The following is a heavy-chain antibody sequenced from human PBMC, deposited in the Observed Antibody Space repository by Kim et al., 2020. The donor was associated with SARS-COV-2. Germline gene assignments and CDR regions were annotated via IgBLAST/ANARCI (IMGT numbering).Heavy chain of an antibody. D-gene: IGHD7-27*01. CDR1: GFTFSSYA. J-gene: IGHJ6*02. CDR3: ARCLTDYYGMDV. V-gene: IGHV3-30-3*01. Sequence: GGSLRLSCAASGFTFSSYAMHWVRQAPGKGLEWVAVISYDGSNKYYADSVKGRFTISRDNSKNTLQMNSLRAEDTAVYYCARCLTDYYGMDVWGQWTTVTVSS. CDR2: ISYDGSNK.